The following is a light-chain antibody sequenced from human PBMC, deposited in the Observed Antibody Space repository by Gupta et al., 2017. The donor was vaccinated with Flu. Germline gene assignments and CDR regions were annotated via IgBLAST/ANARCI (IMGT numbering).Light chain of an antibody. CDR1: SSNIGNNY. Sequence: QSLLTQPPSVSAAPGQKVTISCSGRSSNIGNNYVSWYQHLPGTAPKLLIYESNKRPSGIPDRFSGSKSGTSATLGITGLQTGDEADYYCGTWDNSLTTNWLFGGGTKLTVL. J-gene: IGLJ3*02. CDR2: ESN. CDR3: GTWDNSLTTNWL. V-gene: IGLV1-51*02.